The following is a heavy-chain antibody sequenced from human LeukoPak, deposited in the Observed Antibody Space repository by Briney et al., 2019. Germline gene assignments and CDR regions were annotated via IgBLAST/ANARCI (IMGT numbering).Heavy chain of an antibody. V-gene: IGHV3-7*05. Sequence: SGGSLRLSCAASGFTFSTYWMSWVRQAPGEGLEWVANIKHDGGEKYYVDSVKGRFTISRDNAKNSLYLQMNSLKAEDTAVYYCARVQTSANYFGMDVWGQGTTVTVSS. CDR3: ARVQTSANYFGMDV. D-gene: IGHD6-25*01. CDR1: GFTFSTYW. CDR2: IKHDGGEK. J-gene: IGHJ6*02.